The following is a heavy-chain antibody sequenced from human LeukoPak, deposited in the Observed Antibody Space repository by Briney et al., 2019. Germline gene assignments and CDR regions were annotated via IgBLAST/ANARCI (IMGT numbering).Heavy chain of an antibody. J-gene: IGHJ3*02. CDR2: IWYDGSNL. CDR1: GFPFSSYG. Sequence: GGSLRLSCAASGFPFSSYGMHWVRQAPGKGLEGVALIWYDGSNLYYADSVKGRFTISKDSSKNTLYLHMNSLRAEDTAVYYCARDKNYYGSGSPSLDAFDIWGQGTMVTVSS. D-gene: IGHD3-10*01. CDR3: ARDKNYYGSGSPSLDAFDI. V-gene: IGHV3-33*01.